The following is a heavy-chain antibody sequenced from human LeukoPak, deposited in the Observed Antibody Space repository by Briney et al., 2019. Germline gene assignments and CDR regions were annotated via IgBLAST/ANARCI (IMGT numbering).Heavy chain of an antibody. Sequence: PGRSLRLSCAASGFTFSSYGMHWVRQAPGKGLEWVAVISYDGSNKYCSDSVKGRFTISRDNSKNTLYLQMNSLRAEDTAVYYCAYCGGDCPLGAFDIWGQGTMVTVSS. CDR3: AYCGGDCPLGAFDI. CDR1: GFTFSSYG. D-gene: IGHD2-21*02. J-gene: IGHJ3*02. V-gene: IGHV3-30*03. CDR2: ISYDGSNK.